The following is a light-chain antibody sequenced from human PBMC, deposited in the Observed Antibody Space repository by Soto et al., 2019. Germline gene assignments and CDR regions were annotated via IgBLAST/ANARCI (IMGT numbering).Light chain of an antibody. CDR2: VAS. V-gene: IGKV3-20*01. CDR3: QPYDSTPPT. J-gene: IGKJ1*01. CDR1: PSANSNY. Sequence: EIVLTQSPGTLSLSPGDRATLSCRASPSANSNYLACYQRKPGQAPRLLIYVASNTPTDIPYTFSASGSGTDFTLTITRLEAEDFAVYYCQPYDSTPPTFGRGTKVEVK.